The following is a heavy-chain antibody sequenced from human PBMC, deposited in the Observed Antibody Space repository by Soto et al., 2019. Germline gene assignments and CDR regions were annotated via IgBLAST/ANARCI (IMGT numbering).Heavy chain of an antibody. V-gene: IGHV3-48*02. CDR2: ISSSSTI. Sequence: GGSLRLSCAASGFTFSSYSMNWVRQAPGKGLEWVSYISSSSTIYYADSVKGRFTISRDNAKNSLYLQMNSLRDEDTAVYYCARARRISPNDAFDIWGQGTMVTVSS. CDR1: GFTFSSYS. J-gene: IGHJ3*02. CDR3: ARARRISPNDAFDI.